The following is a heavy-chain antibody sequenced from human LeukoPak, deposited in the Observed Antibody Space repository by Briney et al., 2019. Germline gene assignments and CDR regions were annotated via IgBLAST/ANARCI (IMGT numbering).Heavy chain of an antibody. CDR1: GGSISSYY. CDR3: ARHPYY. CDR2: INHSGST. Sequence: SETLSLTCTVSGGSISSYYWSWIRQPPGKGLEWIGEINHSGSTNYNPSLKSRVTISVDTSKNQFSLKLSSVTAADTAVYYCARHPYYWGQGTLVTVSS. J-gene: IGHJ4*02. V-gene: IGHV4-34*01.